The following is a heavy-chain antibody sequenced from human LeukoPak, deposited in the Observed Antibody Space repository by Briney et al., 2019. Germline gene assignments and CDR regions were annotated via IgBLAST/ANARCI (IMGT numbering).Heavy chain of an antibody. CDR1: GGTFSSYA. Sequence: ASVKVSCKASGGTFSSYAISWVRQAPGQGLEWMGGIIPIIGTANYAQKFQGRVTITADESTSTAYMELSSLRSEDTAVYYCARENPTIDYGGNSGFDYWGQGTLVTVSS. J-gene: IGHJ4*02. D-gene: IGHD4-23*01. CDR3: ARENPTIDYGGNSGFDY. V-gene: IGHV1-69*13. CDR2: IIPIIGTA.